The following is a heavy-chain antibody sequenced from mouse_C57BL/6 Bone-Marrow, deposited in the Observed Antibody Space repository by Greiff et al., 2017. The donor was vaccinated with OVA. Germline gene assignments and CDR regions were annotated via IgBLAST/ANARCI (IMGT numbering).Heavy chain of an antibody. CDR2: IYPGSGST. J-gene: IGHJ1*03. CDR3: ARRGAYGNYWYFDV. V-gene: IGHV1-55*01. Sequence: VQLQQPGAELVKPGASVKMSCKASGYTFTSYWITWVKQRPGQGLEWIGDIYPGSGSTNYNEKFKSKATLTVDTSSSTAYMQLSSLTSEDSAVYYCARRGAYGNYWYFDVWGTGTTVTVSS. D-gene: IGHD2-1*01. CDR1: GYTFTSYW.